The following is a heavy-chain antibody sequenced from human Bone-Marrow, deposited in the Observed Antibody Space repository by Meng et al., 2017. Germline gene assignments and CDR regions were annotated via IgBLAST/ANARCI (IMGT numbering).Heavy chain of an antibody. CDR3: ARGPTTMAHDFDY. V-gene: IGHV4-34*01. CDR2: INHSGST. D-gene: IGHD4-11*01. Sequence: QGDLQRGGAGLLRPSETLPLTCFFSGGCVSDYYWGWIRQSPGKGLQWIGEINHSGSTNYNPSLESRATISVDTSQNNLSLKLSSVTAADSAVYYCARGPTTMAHDFDYWGQGTLVTVSS. CDR1: GGCVSDYY. J-gene: IGHJ4*02.